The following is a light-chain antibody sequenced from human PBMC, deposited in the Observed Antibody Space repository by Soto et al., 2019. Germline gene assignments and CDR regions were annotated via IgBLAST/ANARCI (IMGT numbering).Light chain of an antibody. CDR1: SSDVGTYIY. J-gene: IGLJ1*01. V-gene: IGLV2-8*01. CDR2: EAS. Sequence: QSALTQPPSASGSPGQSVTISCTATSSDVGTYIYVSWYQHHPGKAPKLIIYEASKRPSGVPDRFSGSKSGDTASLTVSGLQAEDEADYYCGSYAGGNNHYVFGTGTKLTVL. CDR3: GSYAGGNNHYV.